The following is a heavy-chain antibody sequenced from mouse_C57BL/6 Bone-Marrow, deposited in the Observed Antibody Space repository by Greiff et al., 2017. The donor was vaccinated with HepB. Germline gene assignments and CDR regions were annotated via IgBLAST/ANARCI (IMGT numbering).Heavy chain of an antibody. CDR1: GYSITSGYY. D-gene: IGHD1-1*01. V-gene: IGHV3-6*01. Sequence: EVKLMESGPGLVKPSQSLSLTCSVTGYSITSGYYWNWIRQFPGNKLEWMGYISYDGSNNYNPSLKNRISITRDTSKNQFFLKLNSVTTEDTATYYCARYYGSSLYAMDYWGQGTSVTVSS. CDR2: ISYDGSN. CDR3: ARYYGSSLYAMDY. J-gene: IGHJ4*01.